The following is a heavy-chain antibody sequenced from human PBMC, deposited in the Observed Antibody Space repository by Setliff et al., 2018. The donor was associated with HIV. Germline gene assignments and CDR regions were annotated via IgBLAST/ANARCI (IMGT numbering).Heavy chain of an antibody. CDR2: IYPGDSET. CDR3: AKNRGGGASGYYTPADS. CDR1: GYSFTSYY. Sequence: RGESLKISCKASGYSFTSYYIGWVRQMPGKGLEWMGIIYPGDSETKYSPSFQGQVTISADKSINTAYLQWSSLTASDSAMYFCAKNRGGGASGYYTPADSWGQGTLVTVSS. V-gene: IGHV5-51*01. J-gene: IGHJ4*02. D-gene: IGHD3-3*01.